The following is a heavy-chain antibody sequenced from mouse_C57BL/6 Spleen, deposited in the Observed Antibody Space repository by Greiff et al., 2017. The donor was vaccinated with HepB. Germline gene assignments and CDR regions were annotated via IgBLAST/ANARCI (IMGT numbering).Heavy chain of an antibody. D-gene: IGHD2-1*01. CDR2: INPNNGGT. CDR1: GYTFTDYN. CDR3: ARHYYDYYAMDY. V-gene: IGHV1-18*01. J-gene: IGHJ4*01. Sequence: EVQLQQSGPELVKPGASVKIPCKASGYTFTDYNMDWVKQSHGKSLEWIGDINPNNGGTIYNQKFKGKATLTVDKSSSTAYMELRSLTSEDTAVYYCARHYYDYYAMDYWGQGTSVTVSS.